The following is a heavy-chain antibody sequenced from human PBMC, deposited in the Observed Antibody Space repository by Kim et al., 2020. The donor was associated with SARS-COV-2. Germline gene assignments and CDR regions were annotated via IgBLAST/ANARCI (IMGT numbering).Heavy chain of an antibody. J-gene: IGHJ3*01. CDR3: TKPRAWANTFDV. D-gene: IGHD2-8*01. CDR2: T. V-gene: IGHV4-39*01. Sequence: TLFTPSTRSRLTMSKDTSQNQCSLRLSSVTAADTAVYYCTKPRAWANTFDVWGRGTMVTVSS.